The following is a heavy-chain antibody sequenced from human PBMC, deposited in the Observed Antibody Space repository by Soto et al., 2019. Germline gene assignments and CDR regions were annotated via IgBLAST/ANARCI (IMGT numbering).Heavy chain of an antibody. J-gene: IGHJ4*02. CDR2: INPSGGST. D-gene: IGHD6-13*01. CDR1: GYSFTSSY. V-gene: IGHV1-46*01. Sequence: GASVKVCCKASGYSFTSSYLHCVRQAPGQGPEWMGLINPSGGSTTYLQKFQGRVTMTRDTSTTTVYMELRSLRSDDTAVYYCARLPVSSSWYGVDYWGQGTLGTV. CDR3: ARLPVSSSWYGVDY.